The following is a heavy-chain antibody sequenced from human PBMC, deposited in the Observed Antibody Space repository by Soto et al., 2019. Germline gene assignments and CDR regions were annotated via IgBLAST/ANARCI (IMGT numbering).Heavy chain of an antibody. CDR1: GYSFTSYW. CDR2: IYPGDSDT. D-gene: IGHD3-10*01. J-gene: IGHJ5*02. V-gene: IGHV5-51*01. CDR3: AIALIGSWFDP. Sequence: GESLKISCKGSGYSFTSYWIGWVRQMPGKGLEWLGIIYPGDSDTRYSPSFQGQVTISAVKSISTASLQWSSLKASDTAMYYCAIALIGSWFDPWGQGTLVTVSS.